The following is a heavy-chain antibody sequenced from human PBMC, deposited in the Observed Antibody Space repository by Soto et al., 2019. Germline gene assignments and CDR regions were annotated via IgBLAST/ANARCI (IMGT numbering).Heavy chain of an antibody. J-gene: IGHJ4*02. V-gene: IGHV2-5*02. CDR2: IYWDDDK. Sequence: QITLKESGPTLVKPTQTLTLTCTFSGFSLSTSGVGVGWIRQPPGKAREWLALIYWDDDKRYSPSLKSRLTITKDTSKNQVVLTMTNMDPVDTATYYCAHNRLWGYYDSSGYYYEGGNFDYWGQGTLVTVSS. CDR3: AHNRLWGYYDSSGYYYEGGNFDY. CDR1: GFSLSTSGVG. D-gene: IGHD3-22*01.